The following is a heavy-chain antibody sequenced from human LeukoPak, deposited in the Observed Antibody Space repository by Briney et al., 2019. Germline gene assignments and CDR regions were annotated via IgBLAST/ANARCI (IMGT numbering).Heavy chain of an antibody. Sequence: ASVKVSCKASGGTFSSYAISWVRQAPGQGLEWMGVIIPIFGTVNYAQKFQGRVTITADKSTSTAYMELSSLRSEDTAVYYCARVGYSSGWGKYYYYYGMDVWGKGTTVTVSS. V-gene: IGHV1-69*06. D-gene: IGHD6-19*01. CDR1: GGTFSSYA. CDR3: ARVGYSSGWGKYYYYYGMDV. J-gene: IGHJ6*04. CDR2: IIPIFGTV.